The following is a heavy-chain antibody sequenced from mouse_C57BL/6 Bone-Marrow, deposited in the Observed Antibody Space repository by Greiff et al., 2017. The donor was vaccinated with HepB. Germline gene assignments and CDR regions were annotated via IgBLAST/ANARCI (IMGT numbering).Heavy chain of an antibody. V-gene: IGHV7-3*01. CDR1: GFTFTDYY. J-gene: IGHJ2*01. D-gene: IGHD5-5*01. Sequence: EVMLVESGGGLVQPGGSLSLSCAASGFTFTDYYMSWVRQPPGKALEWLGFIRNKANGYTTEYSASVKGRFTISRDKSQSILYLQMNALRAEDSAAYYCARSLPGDFDYWGQGTTLTVSS. CDR2: IRNKANGYTT. CDR3: ARSLPGDFDY.